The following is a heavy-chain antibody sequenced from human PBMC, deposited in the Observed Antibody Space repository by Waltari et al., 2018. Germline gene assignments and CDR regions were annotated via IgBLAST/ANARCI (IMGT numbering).Heavy chain of an antibody. CDR2: IKEDGSET. V-gene: IGHV3-7*01. Sequence: EEQLVESGGDLVQPGGSLRLSCAASGFSFSNYWMTWGRQAPGKGLEWVANIKEDGSETHYGVSMKGRFTISRDNAKNSLYLQMNSLRVDDTAVYYCARGRMLTGMDVWGQGTTVTVSS. CDR3: ARGRMLTGMDV. J-gene: IGHJ6*02. D-gene: IGHD3-10*02. CDR1: GFSFSNYW.